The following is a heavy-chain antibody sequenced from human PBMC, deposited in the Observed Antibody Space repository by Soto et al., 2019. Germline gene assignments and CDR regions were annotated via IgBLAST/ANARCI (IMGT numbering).Heavy chain of an antibody. J-gene: IGHJ4*02. CDR2: ISGSGGST. V-gene: IGHV3-23*01. Sequence: EVQLLESGGGLVQPGGSLRLSCAASGFTFSSYAMSWVRQAPGKGLEWVSAISGSGGSTYYADSVKGRFTISRDNSKNSLYLQMNSLRAEDTAVYYCAKDRDDSLTGFDYWGQGTLVTVSS. D-gene: IGHD3-9*01. CDR1: GFTFSSYA. CDR3: AKDRDDSLTGFDY.